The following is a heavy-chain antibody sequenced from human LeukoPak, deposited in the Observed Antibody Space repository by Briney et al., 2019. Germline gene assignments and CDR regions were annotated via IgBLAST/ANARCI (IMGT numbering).Heavy chain of an antibody. CDR3: ARGHYGLDV. CDR2: INVDGSEK. CDR1: GFSLSNHW. J-gene: IGHJ6*02. V-gene: IGHV3-7*01. Sequence: GGSLRLSCAASGFSLSNHWVTWVRQAPGKGPEWVAHINVDGSEKDFLDSVRGRFTISRDNFKNSVYLQMNTLRVEDTAVYHCARGHYGLDVWGQGTTVTVSS.